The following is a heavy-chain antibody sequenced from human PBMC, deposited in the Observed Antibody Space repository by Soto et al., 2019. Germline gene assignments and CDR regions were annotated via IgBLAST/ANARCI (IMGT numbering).Heavy chain of an antibody. CDR1: GYSFTSYW. CDR3: ARRIDSGSYYYYYYGMDV. Sequence: GGSLNISCKCPGYSFTSYWISWVREMPGKGLEWMGRIDPSDSYTNYSPSFHGHVTISADKSISTAYLQWSRLKASDTAMYYCARRIDSGSYYYYYYGMDVWGQGTTVTVSS. V-gene: IGHV5-10-1*01. D-gene: IGHD3-10*01. CDR2: IDPSDSYT. J-gene: IGHJ6*02.